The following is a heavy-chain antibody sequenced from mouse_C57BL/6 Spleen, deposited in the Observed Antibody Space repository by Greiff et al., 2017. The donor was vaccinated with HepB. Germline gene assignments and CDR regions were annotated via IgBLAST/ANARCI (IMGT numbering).Heavy chain of an antibody. CDR1: GFNIKDYY. V-gene: IGHV14-2*01. D-gene: IGHD1-1*01. CDR3: ALLLTTVVATNYFDY. CDR2: IDTEDGET. J-gene: IGHJ2*01. Sequence: EVQLQQSGAELVKPGASVKLSCTASGFNIKDYYMHWVKQRTEQGLEWIGRIDTEDGETKYAPKFQGKATITADTSSNTAYLQLSSLTSEDTAVYYGALLLTTVVATNYFDYWGQGTTLTVSS.